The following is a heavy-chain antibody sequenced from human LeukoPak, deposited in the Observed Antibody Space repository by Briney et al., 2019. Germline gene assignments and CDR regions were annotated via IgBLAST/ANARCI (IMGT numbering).Heavy chain of an antibody. D-gene: IGHD3-22*01. J-gene: IGHJ4*02. Sequence: SETLSLTCTVSGGSISSYYWSWIRQPAGKGLEWIGRIYSSGSTNYNPSLKSRVTMSVDTSKTQFSLKLSSVTAADTAVYYCARDYYDSSGYRDHFDYWGQGTLVTVSS. V-gene: IGHV4-4*07. CDR3: ARDYYDSSGYRDHFDY. CDR1: GGSISSYY. CDR2: IYSSGST.